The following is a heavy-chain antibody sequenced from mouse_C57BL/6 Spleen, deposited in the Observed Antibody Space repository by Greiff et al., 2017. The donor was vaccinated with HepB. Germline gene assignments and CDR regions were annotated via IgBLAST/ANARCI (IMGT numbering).Heavy chain of an antibody. CDR2: ILPGSGST. D-gene: IGHD3-3*01. CDR3: SLSEGDEFAY. J-gene: IGHJ3*01. V-gene: IGHV1-9*01. Sequence: QVQLQQSGAELMKPGASVKLSCKATGYTFTGYWIEWVKQRPGHGLEWIGEILPGSGSTNYNEKFKGKATFTADTSYNTAYMQLRILPTEDSAIFYFSLSEGDEFAYSPQGTLVTVSA. CDR1: GYTFTGYW.